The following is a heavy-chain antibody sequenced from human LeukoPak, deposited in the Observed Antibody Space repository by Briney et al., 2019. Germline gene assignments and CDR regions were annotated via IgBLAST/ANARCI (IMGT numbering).Heavy chain of an antibody. D-gene: IGHD1-20*01. J-gene: IGHJ5*02. Sequence: PGGSLRLSCAASGFTFSSYGMHWVRQAPGKGLEWVAFIRYDGSNKYYADSVKGRFTISRDNSKNTLYLQMNSLRAEDTAVYYCAKVDNWNLGWFDPWGQGTLVTVSS. CDR3: AKVDNWNLGWFDP. V-gene: IGHV3-30*02. CDR2: IRYDGSNK. CDR1: GFTFSSYG.